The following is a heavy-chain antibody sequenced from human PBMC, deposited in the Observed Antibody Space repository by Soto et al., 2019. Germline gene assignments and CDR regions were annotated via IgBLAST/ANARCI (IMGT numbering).Heavy chain of an antibody. J-gene: IGHJ3*02. V-gene: IGHV3-66*01. Sequence: EVQLVESGGGLVQPGGSLRLSCAASGFTVSSNYMSWVRQAPGKGLEWVSVIYSDGSTYYADSVKGRFTISRDNSKNTLYLKMNSLRAEDKAVYYCARGRDGQLDIWGQGTMVTVSS. D-gene: IGHD3-10*01. CDR1: GFTVSSNY. CDR3: ARGRDGQLDI. CDR2: IYSDGST.